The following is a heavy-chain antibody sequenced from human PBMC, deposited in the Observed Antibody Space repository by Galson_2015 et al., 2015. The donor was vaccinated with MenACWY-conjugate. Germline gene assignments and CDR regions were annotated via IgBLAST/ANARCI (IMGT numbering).Heavy chain of an antibody. Sequence: ETLSLTCTVSGGSISSSSYYWGWIRQPPGKGLEWIGSIYYSGSTYYNPSLKSRVTISVDPSKNQFSLKLSSVTAADTAVYYCARDQHPYDYVWGSYRPYWDYWGQGTLVTVSS. V-gene: IGHV4-39*07. CDR3: ARDQHPYDYVWGSYRPYWDY. CDR1: GGSISSSSYY. CDR2: IYYSGST. J-gene: IGHJ4*02. D-gene: IGHD3-16*02.